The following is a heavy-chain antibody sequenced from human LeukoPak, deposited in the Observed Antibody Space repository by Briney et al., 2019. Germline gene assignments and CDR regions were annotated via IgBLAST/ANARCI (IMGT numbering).Heavy chain of an antibody. Sequence: KASETLSLTCTVSGGSIRSYYWNWIRQPPGKGLEWIGYIYDSGTTNYNPSLKSRVTMSVDSSKNQFSLKLTSVTVADTAVYYCARSVVVTATLRYHYGMDVWGQGTTVTVSS. J-gene: IGHJ6*02. D-gene: IGHD2-21*02. CDR2: IYDSGTT. V-gene: IGHV4-59*01. CDR3: ARSVVVTATLRYHYGMDV. CDR1: GGSIRSYY.